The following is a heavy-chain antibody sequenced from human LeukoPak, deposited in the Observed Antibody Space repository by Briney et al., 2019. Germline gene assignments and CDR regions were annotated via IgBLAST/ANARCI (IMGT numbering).Heavy chain of an antibody. D-gene: IGHD3-22*01. J-gene: IGHJ4*02. Sequence: PGGSLRLSCAASGFTFSDYYMSWIRQAPGKGLEWISYISSSGSSTDYADSVKGRFTISRDNAKNSLYLQMNSLRAEDTAVYHCARDFIHRSGEADYWGQGTLVTVSS. CDR3: ARDFIHRSGEADY. V-gene: IGHV3-11*05. CDR2: ISSSGSST. CDR1: GFTFSDYY.